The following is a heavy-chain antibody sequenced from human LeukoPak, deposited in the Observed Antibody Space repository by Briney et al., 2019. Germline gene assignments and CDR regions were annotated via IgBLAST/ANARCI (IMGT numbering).Heavy chain of an antibody. CDR3: ASHYYGSGSNAFDI. V-gene: IGHV4-59*01. J-gene: IGHJ3*02. CDR1: GGSISSYY. D-gene: IGHD3-10*01. CDR2: IYHSGST. Sequence: PSETLSLTCTVSGGSISSYYWSWIRQPPGKGPEWIGYIYHSGSTNYNPSLKSRVTISVDTSKNQFSLKLSSVTAADTAVYYCASHYYGSGSNAFDIWGQGTMVTVSS.